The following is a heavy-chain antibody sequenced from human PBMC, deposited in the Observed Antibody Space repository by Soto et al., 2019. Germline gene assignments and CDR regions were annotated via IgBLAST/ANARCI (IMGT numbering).Heavy chain of an antibody. V-gene: IGHV3-23*01. CDR2: ISGSGGST. Sequence: EVQLLESGGGLVQPGGSLRLSCAASGFTFSSYAMSWVRQAPGKGLEWVSAISGSGGSTYYADSVKGRFTISRDNSKNTLHLQMKGLGAEDTAVYYCAKVSPLGATTATWFDPWGQGTLVTVSS. D-gene: IGHD1-26*01. J-gene: IGHJ5*02. CDR3: AKVSPLGATTATWFDP. CDR1: GFTFSSYA.